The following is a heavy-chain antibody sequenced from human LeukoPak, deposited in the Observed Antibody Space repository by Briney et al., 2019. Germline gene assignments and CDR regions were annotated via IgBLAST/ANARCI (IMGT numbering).Heavy chain of an antibody. V-gene: IGHV4-39*01. CDR2: IYYSGST. CDR3: ARTRYCSGGSCLDY. CDR1: GGSISSSSYY. D-gene: IGHD2-15*01. J-gene: IGHJ4*02. Sequence: SETLSLTCTVSGGSISSSSYYWGWIRQPPGKGLEWIGSIYYSGSTYYNPSLKSRVTISVDTSKNQFSLKLSSVTAADTAVYYCARTRYCSGGSCLDYWGQGTLVTVSS.